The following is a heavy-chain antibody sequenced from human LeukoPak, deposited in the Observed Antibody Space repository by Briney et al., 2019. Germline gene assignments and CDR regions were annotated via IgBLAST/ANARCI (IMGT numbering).Heavy chain of an antibody. CDR1: GFTFRSYS. V-gene: IGHV3-48*04. J-gene: IGHJ3*02. CDR3: ARETSSGYSAFEI. D-gene: IGHD3-22*01. Sequence: PGGSLRLPCAASGFTFRSYSMNWVRQAPGKGLEWISYISSNSGTIEYADSVKGRFTISRDNAKNSLFLQMNSLRAEDTAVYYCARETSSGYSAFEIWGQGTMVTVSS. CDR2: ISSNSGTI.